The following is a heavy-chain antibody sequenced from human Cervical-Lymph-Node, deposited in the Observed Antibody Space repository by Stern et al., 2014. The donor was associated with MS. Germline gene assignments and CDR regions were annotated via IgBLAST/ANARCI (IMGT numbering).Heavy chain of an antibody. CDR3: ASLVDWELLWFDY. Sequence: EVQLVQSGAEVKKPGESLKISCKGSGYSFTSYWIGWVRQMPGKGLEWMGIIYPGDSDTRYSPSFQGQVTISADKSISAAYLQWRSLKASDAAMYDCASLVDWELLWFDYWGQGTLVTVSS. CDR1: GYSFTSYW. D-gene: IGHD1-26*01. CDR2: IYPGDSDT. J-gene: IGHJ4*02. V-gene: IGHV5-51*01.